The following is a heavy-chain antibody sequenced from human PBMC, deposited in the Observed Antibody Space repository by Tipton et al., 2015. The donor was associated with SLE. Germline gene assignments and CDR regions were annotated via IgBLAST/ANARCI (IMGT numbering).Heavy chain of an antibody. D-gene: IGHD3-3*01. CDR1: GGSISGSSYF. J-gene: IGHJ6*02. Sequence: TLSLTCTVSGGSISGSSYFWAWIRQPPGMGLEWIGSFSYSGNAYYSPSLKSRVTISLGTSKNEFSLNLNSVTAADTAVYYCARRRDFWSGGEFYYGLDVWGQGTTVSVSS. CDR2: FSYSGNA. V-gene: IGHV4-39*07. CDR3: ARRRDFWSGGEFYYGLDV.